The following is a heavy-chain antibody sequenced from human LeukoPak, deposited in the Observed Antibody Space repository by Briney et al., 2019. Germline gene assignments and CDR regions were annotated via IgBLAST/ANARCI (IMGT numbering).Heavy chain of an antibody. CDR3: ARQDSSGYYFDY. J-gene: IGHJ4*02. Sequence: SGTLSLTCAFYGGSFRGYYLSWIRQPPGKGVGWVGEITHSGSTNYNPSLKSRVTISVDTSKNQFSLKLSSVTAADTAVYYCARQDSSGYYFDYWGQGTLVTVSS. CDR2: ITHSGST. V-gene: IGHV4-34*01. CDR1: GGSFRGYY. D-gene: IGHD3-22*01.